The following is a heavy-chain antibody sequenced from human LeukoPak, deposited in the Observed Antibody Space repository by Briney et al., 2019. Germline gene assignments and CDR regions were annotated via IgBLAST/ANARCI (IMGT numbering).Heavy chain of an antibody. V-gene: IGHV3-30*18. J-gene: IGHJ4*02. D-gene: IGHD2-15*01. CDR2: ISYDGSNK. CDR1: GFTFSSYG. Sequence: GGSLRLSCAASGFTFSSYGMHWVRQAPGKGLEWVAVISYDGSNKYYADSVKGRFTISRDNSKNTLYLQMNSLRAEETAVYYCAKVPSHCSGGSCYFDYWGQGTLVTVSS. CDR3: AKVPSHCSGGSCYFDY.